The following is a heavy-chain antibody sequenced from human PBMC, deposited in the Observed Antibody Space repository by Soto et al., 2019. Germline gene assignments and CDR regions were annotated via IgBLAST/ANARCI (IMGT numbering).Heavy chain of an antibody. CDR2: INSDGSHT. V-gene: IGHV3-74*01. CDR1: GLSFNIYW. Sequence: DVQLVESGGGVVQPGGSLRLSCAASGLSFNIYWMHWVRQVPGKGLVWLARINSDGSHTIYVDSVKGRFTISRDNAKNTVFLQMDSLRDEDTGVDYCAGGMAGLDVWGQGTTVTVSS. CDR3: AGGMAGLDV. J-gene: IGHJ6*02.